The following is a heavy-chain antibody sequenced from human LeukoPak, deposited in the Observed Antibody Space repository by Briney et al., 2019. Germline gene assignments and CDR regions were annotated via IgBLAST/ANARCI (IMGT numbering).Heavy chain of an antibody. CDR2: KDYSGST. V-gene: IGHV4-59*12. D-gene: IGHD3-10*01. CDR3: ASFNYYGSGSIDY. CDR1: GGSISRYY. J-gene: IGHJ4*02. Sequence: PSETLSLTCTVSGGSISRYYWSWIRQPPGKGLEWIGYKDYSGSTNYNRSLKSRVTMSVDTSKNQFSLKLSSVTAADTAVYYCASFNYYGSGSIDYWGQGTLVTVSS.